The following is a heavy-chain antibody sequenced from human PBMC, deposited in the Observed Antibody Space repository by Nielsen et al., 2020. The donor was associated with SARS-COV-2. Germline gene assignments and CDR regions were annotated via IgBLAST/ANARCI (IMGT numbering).Heavy chain of an antibody. CDR2: IYSDYSS. V-gene: IGHV3-23*03. J-gene: IGHJ4*02. D-gene: IGHD4-11*01. CDR1: GFTFNNYA. Sequence: GESLKISCAASGFTFNNYAMSWVRQAPGKGLEWVSLIYSDYSSYYADSVRGRFTISRDNSKNTLFLQMNSLRAEDTAVYYCAREGMTTVTSFRFFDYWGQGTVVTVSS. CDR3: AREGMTTVTSFRFFDY.